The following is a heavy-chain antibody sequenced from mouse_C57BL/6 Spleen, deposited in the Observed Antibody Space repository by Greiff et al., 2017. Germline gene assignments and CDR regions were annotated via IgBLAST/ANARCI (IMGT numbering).Heavy chain of an antibody. D-gene: IGHD2-1*01. V-gene: IGHV1-15*01. J-gene: IGHJ2*01. CDR1: GYTFTDYE. CDR3: TRGPLLGYFDY. Sequence: VQLQESGAELVRPGASVTLSCKASGYTFTDYEMHWVKQTPVHGLEWIGAIDPETGGTAYNQKFKGKAILTADKSSSTAYMELSSLTSEDSAVYYCTRGPLLGYFDYWGQGTTLTVSS. CDR2: IDPETGGT.